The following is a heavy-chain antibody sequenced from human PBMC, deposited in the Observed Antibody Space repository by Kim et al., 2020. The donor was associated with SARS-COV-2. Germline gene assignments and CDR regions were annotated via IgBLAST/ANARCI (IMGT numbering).Heavy chain of an antibody. Sequence: ASVKVSCKTSGYTFINYFIHWVRQAPGQGLEWMGTLNPSSGSFTFAQIFQGRLTMTRDTSTTTVYMELSSLRSEDTAMYFCARSAEMVRVAARFWGQ. J-gene: IGHJ3*01. D-gene: IGHD3-10*01. CDR2: LNPSSGSF. V-gene: IGHV1-46*03. CDR1: GYTFINYF. CDR3: ARSAEMVRVAARF.